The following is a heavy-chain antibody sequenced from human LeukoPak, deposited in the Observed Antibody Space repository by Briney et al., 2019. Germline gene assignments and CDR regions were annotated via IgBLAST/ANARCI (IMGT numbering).Heavy chain of an antibody. CDR1: GGSISSSNW. J-gene: IGHJ5*02. V-gene: IGHV4-4*02. D-gene: IGHD3-3*01. CDR2: IYHNGST. Sequence: SETLSLTCAVSGGSISSSNWWSWVRQPPGKGLEWIGEIYHNGSTNYNPSLKSRLTISVDTSKNQFSLKLISVTAADTAVYYCARSARSLEWGFDPWGQGTLVTVSS. CDR3: ARSARSLEWGFDP.